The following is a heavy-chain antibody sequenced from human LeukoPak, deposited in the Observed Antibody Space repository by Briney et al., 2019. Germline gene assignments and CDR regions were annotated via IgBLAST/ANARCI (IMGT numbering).Heavy chain of an antibody. Sequence: SETLSLTCTVSGGSISSYYWSWLRQPPGKGLEWIGYIYYSGSTNYNPSLKSRVTISVDTSKNQFSLKLSSATAADTAVYYCARETSQKGAHYMDVWGKGTTVTISS. V-gene: IGHV4-59*01. CDR1: GGSISSYY. D-gene: IGHD3-16*01. CDR3: ARETSQKGAHYMDV. J-gene: IGHJ6*03. CDR2: IYYSGST.